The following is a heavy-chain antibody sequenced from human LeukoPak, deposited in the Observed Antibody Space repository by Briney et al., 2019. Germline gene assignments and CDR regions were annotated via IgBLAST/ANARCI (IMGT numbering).Heavy chain of an antibody. J-gene: IGHJ5*02. V-gene: IGHV4-39*01. CDR2: IYYSGST. CDR3: ARHQGLKTYYYDSSGYGGPFDP. CDR1: GGSISSSSYY. Sequence: SETLSLTCTVSGGSISSSSYYWGWIRQPPGKGLEWIVSIYYSGSTYYNPSLKSRVTISVDTSKNQFSLKLSSVTAADTAVYYCARHQGLKTYYYDSSGYGGPFDPWGQGTLVTVSS. D-gene: IGHD3-22*01.